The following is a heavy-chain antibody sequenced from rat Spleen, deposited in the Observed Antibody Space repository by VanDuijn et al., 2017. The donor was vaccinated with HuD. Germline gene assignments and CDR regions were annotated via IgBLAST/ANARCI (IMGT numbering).Heavy chain of an antibody. J-gene: IGHJ2*01. CDR3: ARHWGY. Sequence: EVQLVESGGGLVQPGRSLKLSCAASGFTFSNFQMAWVRQAPTKGLEWVASISPGGDSTYYPDSMRGRFTISRDNAKSTLYLQLDSLRSEDTATYYCARHWGYWGQGVMVTVSS. CDR2: ISPGGDST. CDR1: GFTFSNFQ. D-gene: IGHD4-6*01. V-gene: IGHV5-25*01.